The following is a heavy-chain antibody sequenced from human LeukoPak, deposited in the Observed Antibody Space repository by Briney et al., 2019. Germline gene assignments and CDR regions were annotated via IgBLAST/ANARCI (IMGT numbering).Heavy chain of an antibody. D-gene: IGHD1-20*01. CDR3: AGGGISGTGSFDF. CDR2: IYYSGST. CDR1: GGSISSGGYY. Sequence: PSETLSLTCTVSGGSISSGGYYWSWIRQHPGKGLEWIGYIYYSGSTYYNPSLKSRVTISVDTSKNQFSLKLSSVTAADTAVYYCAGGGISGTGSFDFWGRGTLVTVSS. J-gene: IGHJ4*02. V-gene: IGHV4-31*03.